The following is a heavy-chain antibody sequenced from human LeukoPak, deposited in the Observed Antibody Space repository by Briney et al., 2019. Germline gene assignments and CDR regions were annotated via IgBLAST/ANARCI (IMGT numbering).Heavy chain of an antibody. J-gene: IGHJ4*02. CDR1: GFTFDDYA. D-gene: IGHD1-26*01. CDR3: ARKGLGGELGGFDY. Sequence: GGSLRLSCAASGFTFDDYAMHWVRQAPGKGLEWVSGISWNSGSIDYADSVKGRFTISRDNAKNSLYLQMNSLRAEDTASYHCARKGLGGELGGFDYWGQGTLVTVSS. V-gene: IGHV3-9*01. CDR2: ISWNSGSI.